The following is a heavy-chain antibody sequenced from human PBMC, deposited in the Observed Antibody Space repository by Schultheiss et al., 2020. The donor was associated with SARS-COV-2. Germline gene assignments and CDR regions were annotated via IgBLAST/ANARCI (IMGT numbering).Heavy chain of an antibody. CDR2: IWYDGSNK. V-gene: IGHV3-33*01. CDR1: GFTFSSYG. D-gene: IGHD2-8*01. J-gene: IGHJ6*02. CDR3: ARDMMYATSFGMDV. Sequence: GGSLRLSCAASGFTFSSYGMHWVRQAPGKGLEWVAVIWYDGSNKYYADSVKGRFTISRDNSKNTLYLQMNSLRAEDTAVYYCARDMMYATSFGMDVWGQGTTVTVSS.